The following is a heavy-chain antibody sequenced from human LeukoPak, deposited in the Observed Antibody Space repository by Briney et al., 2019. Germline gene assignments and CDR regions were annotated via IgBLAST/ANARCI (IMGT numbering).Heavy chain of an antibody. D-gene: IGHD3-3*01. CDR3: ARGIFGVVPTSKAGAFDI. CDR1: GYTFTSYD. V-gene: IGHV1-2*02. Sequence: ASVKVSCKASGYTFTSYDINWVRQATGQGLEWMGWINPNSGGTNYAQKFQGRVTMTRDTSISTAYMELSRLRSDDTAVYYCARGIFGVVPTSKAGAFDIWGQGTMVTVSS. J-gene: IGHJ3*02. CDR2: INPNSGGT.